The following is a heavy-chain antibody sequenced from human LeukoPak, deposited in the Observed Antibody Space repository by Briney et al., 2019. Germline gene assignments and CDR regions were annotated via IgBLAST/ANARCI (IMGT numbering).Heavy chain of an antibody. CDR2: IRYDGSNT. V-gene: IGHV3-30*02. CDR1: GFTFNSCE. D-gene: IGHD1-1*01. Sequence: GGSLRLSCETSGFTFNSCEMNWVRQAPGKGLEWVAFIRYDGSNTYYADSVKGRFTISRDNSKNTLYLQMNSLRTEDTAVYYCAKPEGTDYWGQGTLVTVSS. J-gene: IGHJ4*02. CDR3: AKPEGTDY.